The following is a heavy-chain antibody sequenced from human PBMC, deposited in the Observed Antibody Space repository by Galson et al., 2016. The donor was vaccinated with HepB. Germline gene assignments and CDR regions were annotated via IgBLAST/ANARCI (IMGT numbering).Heavy chain of an antibody. CDR2: IWHDGSNK. D-gene: IGHD6-13*01. J-gene: IGHJ4*02. V-gene: IGHV3-33*01. CDR1: EFTFSTYG. Sequence: SLRLSCAASEFTFSTYGMHWVRQAPGKGLEWVALIWHDGSNKYYADSVKGRFTISRDNPKNTLYLQMNSLKVEDTAVHYCAREIHVAAAAAFDFWGRGTLVTVSS. CDR3: AREIHVAAAAAFDF.